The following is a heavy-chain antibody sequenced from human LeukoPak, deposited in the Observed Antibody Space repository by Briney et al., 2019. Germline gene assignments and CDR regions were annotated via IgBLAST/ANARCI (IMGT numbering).Heavy chain of an antibody. CDR2: IKQDGSEK. CDR3: ARVFGPVYYYDSSGIDY. D-gene: IGHD3-22*01. Sequence: PGGSLRLSCAASGFTFSSYWMSWVRQAPGKGLEWVANIKQDGSEKYYVDSVKGRFTISRDNAKNSLYLQMNSLRAEDTAVYYCARVFGPVYYYDSSGIDYWGQGTLVTVSS. V-gene: IGHV3-7*01. CDR1: GFTFSSYW. J-gene: IGHJ4*02.